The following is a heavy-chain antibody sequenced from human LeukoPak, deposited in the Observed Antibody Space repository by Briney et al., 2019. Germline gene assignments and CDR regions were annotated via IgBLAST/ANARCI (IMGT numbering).Heavy chain of an antibody. Sequence: GGSLRLSCAASGFTFSSYAMSWVRQAPGKGLEWVSSISGSGSYIYYADSVKGRFIISRDNAKNSVYLQMNSLRAEDTAVYYCARDYSNYYGMDVWGQGTTVTVSS. J-gene: IGHJ6*02. CDR2: ISGSGSYI. CDR1: GFTFSSYA. V-gene: IGHV3-21*01. D-gene: IGHD6-13*01. CDR3: ARDYSNYYGMDV.